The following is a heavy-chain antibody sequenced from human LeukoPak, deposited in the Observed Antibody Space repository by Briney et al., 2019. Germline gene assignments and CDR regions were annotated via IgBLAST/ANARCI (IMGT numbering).Heavy chain of an antibody. D-gene: IGHD3-22*01. CDR1: GGTFSSYA. V-gene: IGHV1-69*04. J-gene: IGHJ4*02. CDR2: IIPILGIA. Sequence: GASVTVSCKASGGTFSSYAISWVRQAPGQGLEWMGRIIPILGIANYAQTFQGRVTITADKSTSTAYMELSSLRSEDTAVYYCARQVDYDSSGLDYWGQGTLVTVSS. CDR3: ARQVDYDSSGLDY.